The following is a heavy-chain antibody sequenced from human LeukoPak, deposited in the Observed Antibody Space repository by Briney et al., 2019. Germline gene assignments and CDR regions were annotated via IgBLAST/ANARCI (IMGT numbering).Heavy chain of an antibody. CDR1: GGSISSYY. CDR3: ARVSYDSSGYNFDY. CDR2: IYYSGST. J-gene: IGHJ4*02. D-gene: IGHD3-22*01. Sequence: SETLSLTCTVSGGSISSYYWSWIRQPPGKGLEWIGYIYYSGSTNYNPSLKSRVTISVDTSKNQFSLKLSSVTAADTAVYYCARVSYDSSGYNFDYWGQGTLVTVSS. V-gene: IGHV4-59*01.